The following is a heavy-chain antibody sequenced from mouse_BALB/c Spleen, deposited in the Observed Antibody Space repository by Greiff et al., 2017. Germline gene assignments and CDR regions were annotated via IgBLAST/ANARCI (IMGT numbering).Heavy chain of an antibody. V-gene: IGHV14-3*02. CDR2: IDPANGNT. D-gene: IGHD4-1*01. J-gene: IGHJ1*01. CDR1: GFNIKDTY. CDR3: ANWDYWYFDV. Sequence: EVQLVESGAELVKPGASVKLSCTASGFNIKDTYMHWVKQRPEQGLEWIGRIDPANGNTKYDPKFQGKATITADTSSNTAYLQLSSLTSEDTAVYYCANWDYWYFDVWGAGTTVTVSS.